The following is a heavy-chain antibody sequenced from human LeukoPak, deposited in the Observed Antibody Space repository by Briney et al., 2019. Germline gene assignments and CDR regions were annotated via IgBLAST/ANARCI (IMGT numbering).Heavy chain of an antibody. D-gene: IGHD3-3*01. J-gene: IGHJ6*02. V-gene: IGHV1-18*01. CDR2: ISAYNGNT. CDR3: AREGSSFGVVPYYYYGMDV. CDR1: GYTFTSYG. Sequence: ASVKVSCKASGYTFTSYGISWVRQAPGQGLEWMGWISAYNGNTNYAQKLQGRVTMTTDTSTSTAYMELRSLRSDDTAVYYCAREGSSFGVVPYYYYGMDVWGQETTVTVSS.